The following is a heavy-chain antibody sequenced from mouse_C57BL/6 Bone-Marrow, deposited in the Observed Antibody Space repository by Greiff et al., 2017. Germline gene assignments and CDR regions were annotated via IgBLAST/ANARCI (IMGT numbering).Heavy chain of an antibody. V-gene: IGHV1-15*01. Sequence: VQLQQSGAELVRPGASVTLSCKASGYNFNDYDMHWVKQTPVHGLEWIGSIDPETGGTAYDQKFQGKAIMTADKSSSTAYMELRSLTSEDSAVYYAIMAHYYGSSYYYWGQGTTRTVSS. J-gene: IGHJ2*01. D-gene: IGHD1-1*01. CDR2: IDPETGGT. CDR1: GYNFNDYD. CDR3: IMAHYYGSSYYY.